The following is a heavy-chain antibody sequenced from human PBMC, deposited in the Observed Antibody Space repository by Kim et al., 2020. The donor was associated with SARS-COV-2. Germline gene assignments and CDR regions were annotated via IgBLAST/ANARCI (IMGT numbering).Heavy chain of an antibody. CDR3: AKVSVSDPYYLDY. Sequence: YADSVKGRFTIARNNSKNTQSLQMNSLRAEDTAVYYCAKVSVSDPYYLDYWGQGILVTVSS. J-gene: IGHJ4*02. V-gene: IGHV3-23*01. D-gene: IGHD1-26*01.